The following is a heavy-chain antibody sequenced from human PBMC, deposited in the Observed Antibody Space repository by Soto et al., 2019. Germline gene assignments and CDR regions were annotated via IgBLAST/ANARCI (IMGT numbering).Heavy chain of an antibody. CDR1: GGSISSSNYY. Sequence: QLQLQESGPGLVKPSETVSLTCTVSGGSISSSNYYWGWIRQPPGKGLEWIGSIFYSGNTYYNPSLKSRVTISVDTSKNQFSLRLGSVTAADTAVYYCASFWSGFSIYFQHWGQGTLVTVSS. V-gene: IGHV4-39*01. J-gene: IGHJ1*01. CDR3: ASFWSGFSIYFQH. D-gene: IGHD3-3*01. CDR2: IFYSGNT.